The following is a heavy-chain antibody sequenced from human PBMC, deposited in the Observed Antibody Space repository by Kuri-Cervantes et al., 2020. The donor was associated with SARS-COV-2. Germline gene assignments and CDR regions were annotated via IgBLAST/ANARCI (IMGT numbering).Heavy chain of an antibody. J-gene: IGHJ4*02. V-gene: IGHV3-21*01. Sequence: GESLKISCAASGFDFSLYNMNWVRQAPGKGLERVSRISRNSNYIDYADSVKGRFIISRDNAKNSLDLQMNSLGPEDTAVYYCVRSFDHWGQGHLVTVSS. CDR1: GFDFSLYN. CDR3: VRSFDH. CDR2: ISRNSNYI.